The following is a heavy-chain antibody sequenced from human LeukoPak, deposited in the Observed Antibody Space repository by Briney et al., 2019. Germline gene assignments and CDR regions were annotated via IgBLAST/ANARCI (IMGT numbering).Heavy chain of an antibody. D-gene: IGHD6-19*01. CDR2: IYHSGST. J-gene: IGHJ4*02. V-gene: IGHV4-4*02. CDR1: GGFISTSNW. CDR3: ARESGWNLDY. Sequence: DPSGTLSLTCRVSGGFISTSNWWSWVRQSPGKGLEWIGEIYHSGSTNYNPSLKSRVTISVDKSKNQFSLRLNSVTGADTAVYYCARESGWNLDYWGQGTLVAVSP.